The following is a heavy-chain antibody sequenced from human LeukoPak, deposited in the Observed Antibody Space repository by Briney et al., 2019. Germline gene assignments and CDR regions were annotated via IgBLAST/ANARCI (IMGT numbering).Heavy chain of an antibody. CDR3: ARDAYYDSSGYLIQH. CDR2: IYYSGST. CDR1: GGSISSYY. D-gene: IGHD3-22*01. J-gene: IGHJ1*01. V-gene: IGHV4-59*12. Sequence: SETLSLTCTVSGGSISSYYWSWIRQPPGKGLEWIGYIYYSGSTNYNPSLKSRVTISVDTSKNQFSLKLSSVTAADTAVYYCARDAYYDSSGYLIQHWGQGTLVTVSS.